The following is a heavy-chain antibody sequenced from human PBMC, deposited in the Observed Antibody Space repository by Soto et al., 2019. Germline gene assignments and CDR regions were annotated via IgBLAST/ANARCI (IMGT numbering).Heavy chain of an antibody. CDR2: IVVGSGNT. J-gene: IGHJ4*02. D-gene: IGHD3-3*01. CDR1: GFTFTSSA. Sequence: SVKVSCKASGFTFTSSAVQWVRQARGQRLEWIGWIVVGSGNTNYAQKFQERVTITRDMSTSTAYMELSSLRSEDTAVYYCAAVPISDFWSGFQNYFDYWGQGTLVTVSS. V-gene: IGHV1-58*01. CDR3: AAVPISDFWSGFQNYFDY.